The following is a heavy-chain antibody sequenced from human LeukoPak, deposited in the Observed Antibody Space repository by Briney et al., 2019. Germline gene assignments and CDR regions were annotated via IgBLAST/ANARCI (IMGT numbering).Heavy chain of an antibody. Sequence: SETLSLTCTVSGGSMSSYYWSWIRQSPGKGLEWIGYVYYSGSTNYNPSLKSRVTISVDTSKNQFSLKLSSVTAADTAVYYCARDKRRAVAGTHGWYFDLWGRGTLVTVSS. CDR3: ARDKRRAVAGTHGWYFDL. D-gene: IGHD6-19*01. V-gene: IGHV4-59*01. CDR2: VYYSGST. J-gene: IGHJ2*01. CDR1: GGSMSSYY.